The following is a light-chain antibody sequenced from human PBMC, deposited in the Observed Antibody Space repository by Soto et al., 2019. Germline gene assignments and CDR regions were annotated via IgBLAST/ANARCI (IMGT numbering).Light chain of an antibody. CDR3: QQYGSSPPTT. V-gene: IGKV3-20*01. CDR1: QSVSSSY. J-gene: IGKJ2*01. CDR2: GAS. Sequence: EIVWTQSPGTRSLSPGERATLSCRASQSVSSSYLAWYQQKPGQAPRLLIFGASSRATGIPDRFSGSGSGTDFALTISRLEPEDFAVYYCQQYGSSPPTTFGQGTKLEIK.